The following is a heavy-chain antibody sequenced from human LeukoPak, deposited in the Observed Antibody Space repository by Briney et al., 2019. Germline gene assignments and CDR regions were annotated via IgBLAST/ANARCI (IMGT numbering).Heavy chain of an antibody. J-gene: IGHJ5*02. V-gene: IGHV4-61*02. D-gene: IGHD3-22*01. Sequence: SQTLPLTCTVSGGSISSGGYYWSWIRQPAGKGLEWVGRIYTNGTTNYNPSLKSRVTISVDTSKNQFSLKLSSVTAADTAVYYCARRDSSGYYLGSWGQGTLVTVSS. CDR3: ARRDSSGYYLGS. CDR1: GGSISSGGYY. CDR2: IYTNGTT.